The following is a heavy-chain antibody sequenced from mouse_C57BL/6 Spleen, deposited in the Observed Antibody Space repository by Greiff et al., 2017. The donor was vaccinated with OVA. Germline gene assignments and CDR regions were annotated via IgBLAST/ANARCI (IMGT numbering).Heavy chain of an antibody. CDR1: GFTFSDYY. Sequence: DVKLVESGGGLVQPGGSLKLSCAASGFTFSDYYMYWVRQTPEKRLEWVAYISNGGGSTYYPDTVKGRFTISRDNAKNTLYLQMSRLKSEDTAMYYCARSGSSYGYFDYWGQGTTLTVSS. CDR3: ARSGSSYGYFDY. V-gene: IGHV5-12*01. D-gene: IGHD1-1*01. J-gene: IGHJ2*01. CDR2: ISNGGGST.